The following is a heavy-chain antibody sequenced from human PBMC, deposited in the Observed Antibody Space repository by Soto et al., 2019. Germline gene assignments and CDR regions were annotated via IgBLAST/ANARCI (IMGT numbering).Heavy chain of an antibody. V-gene: IGHV3-23*01. Sequence: LRLSCAASGFSVSTYAMTWVRQAPGKGLEWVSGITGSVSEAHYADSVKGRFTISRDNSKNTVYLQMNSLRAEDTAIYYCAKLRFLEWLVNLDVWGQGITVTVSS. CDR3: AKLRFLEWLVNLDV. J-gene: IGHJ6*02. CDR1: GFSVSTYA. CDR2: ITGSVSEA. D-gene: IGHD3-3*01.